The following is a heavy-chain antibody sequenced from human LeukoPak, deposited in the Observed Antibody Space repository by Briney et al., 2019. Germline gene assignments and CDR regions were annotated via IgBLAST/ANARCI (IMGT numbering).Heavy chain of an antibody. D-gene: IGHD3-22*01. J-gene: IGHJ4*01. Sequence: PSETLSLTCAVYGGSFSGYYWSWIRQPPGKGLEWIGEINHSGSTNYNPSLKSRVTISVDTSKNQFSLKLSSVTAADTAVYYCARLQDYDRSGYYGRDYSGEGTLVTVSS. CDR3: ARLQDYDRSGYYGRDY. V-gene: IGHV4-34*01. CDR2: INHSGST. CDR1: GGSFSGYY.